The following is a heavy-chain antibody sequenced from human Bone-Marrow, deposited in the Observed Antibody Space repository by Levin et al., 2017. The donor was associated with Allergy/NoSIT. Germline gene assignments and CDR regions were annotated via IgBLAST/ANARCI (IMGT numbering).Heavy chain of an antibody. CDR3: TTERHPSYQLLLTYYYYYMDV. Sequence: GESLKISCAASGFTFSNAWMSWVRQAPGKGLEWVGRIKSKTDGGTTDYAAPVKGRFTISRDDSKNTLYLQMNSLKTEDTAVYYCTTERHPSYQLLLTYYYYYMDVWGKGTTVTVSS. D-gene: IGHD2-2*01. J-gene: IGHJ6*03. V-gene: IGHV3-15*01. CDR1: GFTFSNAW. CDR2: IKSKTDGGTT.